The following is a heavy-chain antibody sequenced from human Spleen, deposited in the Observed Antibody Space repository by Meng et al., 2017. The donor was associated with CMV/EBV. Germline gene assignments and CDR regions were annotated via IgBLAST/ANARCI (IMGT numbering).Heavy chain of an antibody. CDR3: ASGDCSSTSCYGDY. CDR1: GYIFNSYN. D-gene: IGHD2-2*01. CDR2: INPSGGTS. J-gene: IGHJ4*02. Sequence: SGYIFNSYNLPCVRQAPGQGLEWMGKINPSGGTSSYAQKFQDRVTMTRDTSTRTVYMELSSLRSEDTAVYYCASGDCSSTSCYGDYWGQGTLVTVSS. V-gene: IGHV1-46*02.